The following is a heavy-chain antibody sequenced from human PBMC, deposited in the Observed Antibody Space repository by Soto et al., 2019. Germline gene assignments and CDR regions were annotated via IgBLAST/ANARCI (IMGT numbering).Heavy chain of an antibody. J-gene: IGHJ5*02. V-gene: IGHV4-61*08. D-gene: IGHD2-15*01. CDR1: GGSISSGGYY. Sequence: SETLSLTCTVSGGSISSGGYYWSWVRQPPGKGLEWIGYIYYSGSTNYNPSLKSRVTISVDTSKNQFSLKLSSVTAADTAVYYCARQDDYNWFDPWGQGTLVTVSS. CDR3: ARQDDYNWFDP. CDR2: IYYSGST.